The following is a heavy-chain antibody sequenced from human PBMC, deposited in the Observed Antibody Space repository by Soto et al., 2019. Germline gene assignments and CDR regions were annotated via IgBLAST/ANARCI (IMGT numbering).Heavy chain of an antibody. CDR2: IYYTGST. J-gene: IGHJ4*02. V-gene: IGHV4-31*03. Sequence: QVQLQESGPGLVKPSQTLSLTCTVSGDSISSGGYFWNWIRQHPGKGLEWIGLIYYTGSTFYNPSLRSRVASSVDSSKNHFALKPTSVTAADTAVYFCARLSSSSSFAFWGQGTLVTVSS. CDR1: GDSISSGGYF. CDR3: ARLSSSSSFAF. D-gene: IGHD6-6*01.